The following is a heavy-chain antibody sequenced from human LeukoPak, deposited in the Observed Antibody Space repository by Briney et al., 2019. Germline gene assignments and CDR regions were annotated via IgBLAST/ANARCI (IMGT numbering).Heavy chain of an antibody. CDR1: GFTFSSSA. CDR3: AKGPSYGLNDY. D-gene: IGHD5-18*01. J-gene: IGHJ4*02. CDR2: ISNNGGYT. V-gene: IGHV3-23*01. Sequence: GGSLRLSCAASGFTFSSSAMSWVRQAPGKGLEWVSAISNNGGYTYYADSVKGRFTISRDNSKNTLYLQMNSLRAEDTAVYYCAKGPSYGLNDYWGQGTLVTVSS.